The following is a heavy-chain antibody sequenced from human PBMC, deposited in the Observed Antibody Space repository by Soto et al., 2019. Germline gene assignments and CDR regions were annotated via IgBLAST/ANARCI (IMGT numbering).Heavy chain of an antibody. V-gene: IGHV4-39*02. CDR2: IYYSGST. Sequence: LSLTCTVSGGSINSSSYYWSWVRQPPGKGLEWIANIYYSGSTYNNPSLKSRVAVSVDTSKSQASLELSTVTAADTAVYYCAREDFYYKRSSYSTVASWGQGTLVTVPS. J-gene: IGHJ4*02. D-gene: IGHD3-22*01. CDR1: GGSINSSSYY. CDR3: AREDFYYKRSSYSTVAS.